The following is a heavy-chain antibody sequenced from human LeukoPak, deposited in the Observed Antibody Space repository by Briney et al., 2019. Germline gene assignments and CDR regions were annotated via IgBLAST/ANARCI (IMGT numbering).Heavy chain of an antibody. CDR1: GFTFGNYA. CDR2: ISGSGGST. Sequence: GGSLRLSCAASGFTFGNYAMSWVRQAPGKGLEWVSVISGSGGSTYYAGSVKGRFTISRDNSKNILYLQMNSLRAEDAAVYYCAKEELHCTTTSCPGGHWGQGTLVTVSS. CDR3: AKEELHCTTTSCPGGH. V-gene: IGHV3-23*01. J-gene: IGHJ4*02. D-gene: IGHD2-2*01.